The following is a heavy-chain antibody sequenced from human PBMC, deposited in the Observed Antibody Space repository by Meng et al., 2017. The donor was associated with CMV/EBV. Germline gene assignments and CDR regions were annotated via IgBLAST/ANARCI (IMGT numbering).Heavy chain of an antibody. CDR1: GFTFSSSW. CDR2: INRDGSST. D-gene: IGHD6-6*01. CDR3: ARDQVTPGFYYSSSSTQYGMDV. Sequence: GSLRLSCSASGFTFSSSWMHWVRQAPGKGLVWVSRINRDGSSTSFADSVKGRFTISRDNAKNTLYLQMNSLRAEDTAVYYCARDQVTPGFYYSSSSTQYGMDVWGQGTTVTVSS. V-gene: IGHV3-74*01. J-gene: IGHJ6*02.